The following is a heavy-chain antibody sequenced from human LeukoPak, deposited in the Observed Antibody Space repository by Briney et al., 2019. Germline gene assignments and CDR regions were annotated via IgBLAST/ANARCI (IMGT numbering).Heavy chain of an antibody. CDR1: GFTVSSDY. CDR2: IYSGGDT. V-gene: IGHV3-66*01. J-gene: IGHJ4*02. CDR3: AVGGTSVYTYGYLDY. Sequence: GGSLRLSCAASGFTVSSDYMSWVRHDPGKGLEWISLIYSGGDTYYADSVKGRFTISRDDSKKTLYLQMNSLRAEDTAVYYCAVGGTSVYTYGYLDYWGQGTLVTVSS. D-gene: IGHD5-18*01.